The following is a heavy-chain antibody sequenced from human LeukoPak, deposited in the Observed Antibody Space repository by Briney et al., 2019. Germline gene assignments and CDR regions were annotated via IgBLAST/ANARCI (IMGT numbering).Heavy chain of an antibody. Sequence: GGSLRLSCAASGLSFSTYDMTWVRQAPGKGLEWVSYIGSSTRTMYYAESLKGRFIISRDNAKNSLYLQMDSLRAEDTAIYYCASLLYGYSYGPSHHWGQGTLVTVSS. J-gene: IGHJ4*02. CDR3: ASLLYGYSYGPSHH. CDR2: IGSSTRTM. CDR1: GLSFSTYD. D-gene: IGHD5-18*01. V-gene: IGHV3-48*03.